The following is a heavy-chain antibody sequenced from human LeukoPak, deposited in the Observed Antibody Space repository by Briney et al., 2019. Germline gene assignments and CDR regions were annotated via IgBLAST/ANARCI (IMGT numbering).Heavy chain of an antibody. V-gene: IGHV3-11*01. D-gene: IGHD6-6*01. CDR1: GFTFSDYY. CDR3: ARVKGYSSSPTFDY. J-gene: IGHJ4*02. CDR2: ISSSGSTI. Sequence: PGGPLRLSCAASGFTFSDYYMSWIRQAPGKGLEWVSYISSSGSTIYYADSVKGRFTISRDNAKNSLYLQMNSLRAEDTAVYYCARVKGYSSSPTFDYWGQGTLVTVSS.